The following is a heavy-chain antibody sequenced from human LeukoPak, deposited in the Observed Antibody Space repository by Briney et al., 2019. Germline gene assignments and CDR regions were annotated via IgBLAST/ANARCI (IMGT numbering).Heavy chain of an antibody. CDR3: ARHGVLRYFSTDAFDI. V-gene: IGHV4-59*08. D-gene: IGHD3-9*01. CDR2: IYYSGST. CDR1: GGSISSYY. Sequence: PETLSLTCTVSGGSISSYYWSWIRQPPGKGLEWIGYIYYSGSTNYNPSLKSRVTISVDTSKNQFSLKLSSVTAADTAVYYCARHGVLRYFSTDAFDIWGQGTMVTVSS. J-gene: IGHJ3*02.